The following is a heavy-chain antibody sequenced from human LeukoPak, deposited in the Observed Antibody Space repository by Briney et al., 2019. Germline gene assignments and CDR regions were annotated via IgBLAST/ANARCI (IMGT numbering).Heavy chain of an antibody. CDR3: ARGRYCSADICSGGDAFDI. CDR2: INHSGST. CDR1: GGSFSGYY. J-gene: IGHJ3*02. V-gene: IGHV4-34*01. D-gene: IGHD2-15*01. Sequence: SETLSLTCAVYGGSFSGYYWSWIRQPPGKGLEWIREINHSGSTNYNPSLKSRVTISVDTSKNQFSLKLSSVTAADTAVYYCARGRYCSADICSGGDAFDIWGQGTMVSVSS.